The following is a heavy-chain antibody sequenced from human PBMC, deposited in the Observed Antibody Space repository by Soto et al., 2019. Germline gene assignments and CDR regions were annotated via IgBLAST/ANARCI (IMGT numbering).Heavy chain of an antibody. D-gene: IGHD6-13*01. J-gene: IGHJ5*02. V-gene: IGHV4-59*08. Sequence: SETLSLTWTGLCGPNRRSYWIWFRHSPGKGLEWIGHIYNRGSTNYTPAIKSRVTISLDMSKNHFSLKLSSVSAADTAVYYCARGGIAEDGPVGFAPWGQGTLVTVS. CDR1: CGPNRRSY. CDR3: ARGGIAEDGPVGFAP. CDR2: IYNRGST.